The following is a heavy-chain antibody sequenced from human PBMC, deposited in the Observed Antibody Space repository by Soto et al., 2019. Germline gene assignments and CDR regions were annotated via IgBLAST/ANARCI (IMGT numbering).Heavy chain of an antibody. Sequence: SETLSLTCTVSGGSISSYYWSWIRQPPGKGLEWIGYIYYSGSTNYNPSLKSRVTISVDTSKNQFSLKLSSVTAADTAVYYCARGYCSGGSCTVSSGIFDYWGQGTLVTVSS. D-gene: IGHD2-15*01. J-gene: IGHJ4*02. CDR2: IYYSGST. CDR3: ARGYCSGGSCTVSSGIFDY. CDR1: GGSISSYY. V-gene: IGHV4-59*01.